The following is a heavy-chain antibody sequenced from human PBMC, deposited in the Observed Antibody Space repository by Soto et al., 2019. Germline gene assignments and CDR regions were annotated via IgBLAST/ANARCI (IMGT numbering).Heavy chain of an antibody. CDR1: GGTFSSYA. D-gene: IGHD3-22*01. CDR2: IIPIFGTA. J-gene: IGHJ5*02. V-gene: IGHV1-69*06. Sequence: SVKVSCKASGGTFSSYAISWVRQAPGQGLEWMGGIIPIFGTANYAQKFQGRVTITADKSTSTAYMELSSLRSEDTAVYYCARRSTSYYDSSGYSPGWYDPWGQGTLVTVSS. CDR3: ARRSTSYYDSSGYSPGWYDP.